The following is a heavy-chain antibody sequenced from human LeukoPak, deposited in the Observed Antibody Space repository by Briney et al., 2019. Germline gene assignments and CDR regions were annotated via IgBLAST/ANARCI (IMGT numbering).Heavy chain of an antibody. V-gene: IGHV1-69*04. CDR2: IIPIFGIA. CDR3: ARGGAAAGNYHYYYGMDV. D-gene: IGHD6-13*01. Sequence: GASVKVSCKASGGTFSSYAISWVRQALGQGLEWMGRIIPIFGIANYAQKFQGRVTITADKSTSTAYMELSSLRSEDTAVYYCARGGAAAGNYHYYYGMDVWGQGTTVTVSS. CDR1: GGTFSSYA. J-gene: IGHJ6*02.